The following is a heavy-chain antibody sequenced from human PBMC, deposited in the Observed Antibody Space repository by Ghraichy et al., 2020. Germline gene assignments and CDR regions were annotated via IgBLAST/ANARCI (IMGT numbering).Heavy chain of an antibody. Sequence: SETLSLTCTVSGGSISSSSYYWGWIRQPPGKGLEWIGSIYYSGSPYYNPSLKRRVTISVDTSKNQFSLKRSSVTAADTAVYYWARHGDSDFCSGYPRCWDFALWGRGALVSVSS. CDR1: GGSISSSSYY. V-gene: IGHV4-39*01. D-gene: IGHD3-3*01. CDR2: IYYSGSP. CDR3: ARHGDSDFCSGYPRCWDFAL. J-gene: IGHJ2*01.